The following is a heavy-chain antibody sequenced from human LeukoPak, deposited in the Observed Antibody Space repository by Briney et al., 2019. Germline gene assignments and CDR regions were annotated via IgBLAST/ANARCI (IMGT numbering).Heavy chain of an antibody. CDR1: GFTFSSYG. D-gene: IGHD3-22*01. V-gene: IGHV3-30*18. J-gene: IGHJ4*02. CDR2: ISYDGSNK. CDR3: AKDRRVVVISWNFDY. Sequence: AGGSLRLSCAASGFTFSSYGMHWVRQAPGKGLEWVAVISYDGSNKYYADSVKGRFTISRDNSKNTLYLQMNSLRAEDTAVYYCAKDRRVVVISWNFDYWGQGTLVTVSS.